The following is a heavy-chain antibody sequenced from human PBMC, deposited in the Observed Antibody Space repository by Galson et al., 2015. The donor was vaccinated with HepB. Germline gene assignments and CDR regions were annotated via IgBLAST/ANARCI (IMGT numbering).Heavy chain of an antibody. CDR1: GFSFSDFA. V-gene: IGHV3-30*04. Sequence: SLRLSCAASGFSFSDFALHWVRQGPGKGPEWVALISHDGKHQYYADSVRGRFTISRDISENTLNLQMNSLRVEDTGIYYCARDPDDTEGYYMTFEYWGQGTLVTVSS. CDR2: ISHDGKHQ. D-gene: IGHD1-26*01. CDR3: ARDPDDTEGYYMTFEY. J-gene: IGHJ4*02.